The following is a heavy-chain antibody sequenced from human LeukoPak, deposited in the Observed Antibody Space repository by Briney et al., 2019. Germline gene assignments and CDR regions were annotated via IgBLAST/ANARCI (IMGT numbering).Heavy chain of an antibody. D-gene: IGHD2-2*01. CDR1: GGTFSSYA. Sequence: SVKVSCKASGGTFSSYAISWVRQAPGQGLEWMGGIIPIFGTANYAQKFQGRVTITADKSTSTAYMELSSLRSEDTAVYYCASSGPLPYYYYYMDVWGKGTTVTVSS. V-gene: IGHV1-69*06. CDR3: ASSGPLPYYYYYMDV. CDR2: IIPIFGTA. J-gene: IGHJ6*03.